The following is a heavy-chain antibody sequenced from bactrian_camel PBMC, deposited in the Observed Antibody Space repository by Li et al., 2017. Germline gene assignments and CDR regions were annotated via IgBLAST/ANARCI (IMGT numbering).Heavy chain of an antibody. CDR3: AADGGSCHLFTSQGPRF. CDR1: GFTFSRYW. V-gene: IGHV3S1*01. D-gene: IGHD2*01. CDR2: VDSGGGTT. J-gene: IGHJ4*01. Sequence: VQLVESGGGSVQAGGSLRLSCAASGFTFSRYWMYWVRQPPGKGLEWVSTVDSGGGTTYYADSVKGRFTASRDNAKNTLYLQLNSLKPEDSAVYHCAADGGSCHLFTSQGPRFGGQGTQVTVS.